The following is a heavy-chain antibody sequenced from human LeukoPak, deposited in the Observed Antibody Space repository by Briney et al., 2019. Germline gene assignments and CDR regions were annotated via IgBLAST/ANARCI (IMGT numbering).Heavy chain of an antibody. J-gene: IGHJ5*02. Sequence: GGSLRLSCVTSGFTFNVYDMHWVRQAKGKGLEWVSAIGTLHDAYYPDSVKGRFTISRENARNSLYLQMNGLTAGDTAVYYCVRGCTYCNWKTWFDPWGQGTLVIVSS. D-gene: IGHD2/OR15-2a*01. CDR3: VRGCTYCNWKTWFDP. CDR1: GFTFNVYD. V-gene: IGHV3-13*01. CDR2: IGTLHDA.